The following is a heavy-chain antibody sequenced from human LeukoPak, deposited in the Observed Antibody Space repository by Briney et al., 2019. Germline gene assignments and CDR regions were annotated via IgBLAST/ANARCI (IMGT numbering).Heavy chain of an antibody. CDR2: INHSGST. CDR3: ARGLERSTPFDY. V-gene: IGHV4-34*01. D-gene: IGHD1-1*01. CDR1: GGSFSGYY. J-gene: IGHJ4*02. Sequence: PSEILSLTCAVYGGSFSGYYWSWIRQPPGKGLEWIGEINHSGSTNYNPSLKSRVTISVDTSKNQFSLKLSSVTAADTAVYYCARGLERSTPFDYWGQGTLVTVSS.